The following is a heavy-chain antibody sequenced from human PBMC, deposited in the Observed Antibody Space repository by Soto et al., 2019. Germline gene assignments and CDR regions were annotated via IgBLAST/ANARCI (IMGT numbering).Heavy chain of an antibody. CDR3: ARLNYYDSSGYYNPEFYYYGMDV. V-gene: IGHV4-39*01. J-gene: IGHJ6*02. CDR1: GGSSSSSSYY. Sequence: SETLSLTCTVSGGSSSSSSYYWGWNRQPPGKGLEWIGSIYYSGSTYYNPSLKSRVTISVDTSKNQFSLKPSSVTAADTAVYYCARLNYYDSSGYYNPEFYYYGMDVWGQGTTVTVSS. CDR2: IYYSGST. D-gene: IGHD3-22*01.